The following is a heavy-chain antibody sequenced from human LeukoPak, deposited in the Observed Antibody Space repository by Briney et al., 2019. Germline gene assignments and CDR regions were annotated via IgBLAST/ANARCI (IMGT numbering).Heavy chain of an antibody. J-gene: IGHJ6*02. CDR3: ARGPPPARSSWYPLSHYYYGMDV. CDR2: IYYSGST. V-gene: IGHV4-59*12. CDR1: GGSISSYY. D-gene: IGHD6-13*01. Sequence: SETLSLTCTVSGGSISSYYWSWIRQPPGKGLEWIGYIYYSGSTNYNPSLKSRVTISVDTSKNQFSLKLSSVTAADTAVYYCARGPPPARSSWYPLSHYYYGMDVWGQGTTVTVSS.